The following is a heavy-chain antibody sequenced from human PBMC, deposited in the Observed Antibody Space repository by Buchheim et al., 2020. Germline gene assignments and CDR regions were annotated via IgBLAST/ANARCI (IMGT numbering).Heavy chain of an antibody. J-gene: IGHJ5*02. CDR2: LNHRGTT. V-gene: IGHV4-34*01. Sequence: QVQLQQWGAGLLKPSETLSLTCAVSGGSFSGYYYNWIRQPPGKGLEWIGSLNHRGTTYYHPYLKNRVTISADLSKKHLSLELRSVTAADTAVYYCAREPVAVTATLNWFDPWGQGTL. CDR3: AREPVAVTATLNWFDP. D-gene: IGHD2-21*02. CDR1: GGSFSGYY.